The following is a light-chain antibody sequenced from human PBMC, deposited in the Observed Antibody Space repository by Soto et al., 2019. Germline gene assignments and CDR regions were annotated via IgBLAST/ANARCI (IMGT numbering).Light chain of an antibody. J-gene: IGLJ2*01. CDR1: RRDVGAYNY. CDR3: CSYAGINTV. V-gene: IGLV2-11*01. CDR2: DVP. Sequence: QSALTQPRSLSGSPGQSVTISCTGTRRDVGAYNYVSWYQQHPGKAPKLMIYDVPRRPAGVPDRFSGSKSGHTASLTISGLQAEDEADYLCCSYAGINTVFGGGTKVTAL.